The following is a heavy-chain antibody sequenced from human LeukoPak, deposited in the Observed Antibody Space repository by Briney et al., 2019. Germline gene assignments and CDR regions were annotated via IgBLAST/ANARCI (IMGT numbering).Heavy chain of an antibody. V-gene: IGHV3-33*01. CDR1: GFTFSSYG. Sequence: GGSLRLSCAASGFTFSSYGMHWVRQAPGKGLEWVAVIWYDGSNKYYADSVKGRFTISRDNAKNSLYLQMNSLRAEDTAVYYCAREGLLWFGENYYYYYGMDVWGQGTTVTVSS. CDR3: AREGLLWFGENYYYYYGMDV. CDR2: IWYDGSNK. D-gene: IGHD3-10*01. J-gene: IGHJ6*02.